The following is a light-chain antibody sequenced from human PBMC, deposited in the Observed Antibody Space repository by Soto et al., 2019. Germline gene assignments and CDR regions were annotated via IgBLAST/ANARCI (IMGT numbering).Light chain of an antibody. CDR3: QQLNSYLT. CDR1: QGISSY. V-gene: IGKV1-9*01. Sequence: DIQLTQSPSFLSASVGDRVTITCRASQGISSYLAWYQQKPGKAPKLLIYAACTLQSGVPSRFSGSGSGTEFTLTISSLQPEDFATYYCQQLNSYLTFGGGTKVDIK. CDR2: AAC. J-gene: IGKJ4*01.